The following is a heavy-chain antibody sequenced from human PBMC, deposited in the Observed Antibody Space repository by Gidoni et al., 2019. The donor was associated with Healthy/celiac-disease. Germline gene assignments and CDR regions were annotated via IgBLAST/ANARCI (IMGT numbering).Heavy chain of an antibody. D-gene: IGHD3-22*01. CDR1: GGSVSSGSYY. V-gene: IGHV4-61*01. CDR2: IYYSGST. CDR3: ARWGNLYYYDSSGFDAFDI. J-gene: IGHJ3*02. Sequence: QVQLQESGPGLVKPSETLSLTCTVSGGSVSSGSYYWSWIRQPPGKGLEWIGYIYYSGSTNYNPSLKSRVTISVDTSKNQFSLKLSSVTAADTAVYYCARWGNLYYYDSSGFDAFDIWGQGTMVTVSS.